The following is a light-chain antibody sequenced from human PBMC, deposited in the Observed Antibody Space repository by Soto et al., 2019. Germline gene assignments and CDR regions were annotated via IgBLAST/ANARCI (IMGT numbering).Light chain of an antibody. CDR2: GAS. CDR3: QQYGSSPPS. V-gene: IGKV3-20*01. CDR1: QSVSKNF. Sequence: EIVLTQSPGTLSLSPGERATLSCRASQSVSKNFLAWYQQKPGQAPRLLINGASSRATGIPDRFSGSGSGTDFSLTIDRLEPEDCAVDFCQQYGSSPPSCGGGTKVAIK. J-gene: IGKJ4*01.